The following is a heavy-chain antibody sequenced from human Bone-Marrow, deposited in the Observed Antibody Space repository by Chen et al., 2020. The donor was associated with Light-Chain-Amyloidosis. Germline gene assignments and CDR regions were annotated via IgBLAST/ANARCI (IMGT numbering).Heavy chain of an antibody. J-gene: IGHJ4*02. D-gene: IGHD3-22*01. V-gene: IGHV1-69*06. Sequence: QVQFVQSGAEVKKPGSSVKVSCKASGDTFSNYAISWVRQAPGQGLEWMGGIIPLFGTANYAQKFQGRVTITADKSTSTAFMELSSLRSEDTAVYYCAREFSYDTSGYYYYYWGQGTLVTVSS. CDR3: AREFSYDTSGYYYYY. CDR1: GDTFSNYA. CDR2: IIPLFGTA.